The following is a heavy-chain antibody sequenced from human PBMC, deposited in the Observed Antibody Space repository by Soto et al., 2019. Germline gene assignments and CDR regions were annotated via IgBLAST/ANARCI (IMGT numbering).Heavy chain of an antibody. J-gene: IGHJ6*02. Sequence: GGSLRLSCAASGFTFSSYAMSWVRQAPGKGLEWVSAISGSGGSTYYADSVKGRFTISRDNSKNTLYLQMNSLRAEDTAVYYCAXGTRILWFGELFDGMDVWGQGTTVTVSS. CDR1: GFTFSSYA. D-gene: IGHD3-10*01. V-gene: IGHV3-23*01. CDR2: ISGSGGST. CDR3: AXGTRILWFGELFDGMDV.